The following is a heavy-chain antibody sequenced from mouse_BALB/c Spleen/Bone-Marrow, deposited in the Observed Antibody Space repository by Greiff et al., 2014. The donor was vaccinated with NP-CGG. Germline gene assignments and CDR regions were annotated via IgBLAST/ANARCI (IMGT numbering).Heavy chain of an antibody. CDR2: VYPGNNDT. J-gene: IGHJ1*01. D-gene: IGHD1-1*01. CDR1: GYTFTSFW. V-gene: IGHV1-5*01. Sequence: EVQLQQSGTVLARPGASVKMSCKASGYTFTSFWMHWVKQRPGQGLEWIGAVYPGNNDTNYNQNFKGKAKLTAVTSTSTAYMEFSSLTNEDSAVYYWTRYFYGGRDWYFDVWGAGTTVTVSS. CDR3: TRYFYGGRDWYFDV.